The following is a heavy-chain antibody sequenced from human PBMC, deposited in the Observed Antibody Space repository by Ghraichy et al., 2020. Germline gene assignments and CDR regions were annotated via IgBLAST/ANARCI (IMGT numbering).Heavy chain of an antibody. CDR2: IYYSGST. J-gene: IGHJ5*02. D-gene: IGHD6-6*01. CDR1: GGSISSYY. V-gene: IGHV4-59*01. CDR3: ARWRPRFDP. Sequence: SETLSLTCTVSGGSISSYYWSWIRQPPGKGLEWIGYIYYSGSTNYNPSLKSRVTISVDTSKNQFSLKLNSVTAADTAVYYCARWRPRFDPWGQGTLVTVSS.